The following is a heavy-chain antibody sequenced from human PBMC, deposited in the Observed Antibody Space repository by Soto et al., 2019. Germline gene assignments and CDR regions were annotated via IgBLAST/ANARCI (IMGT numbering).Heavy chain of an antibody. CDR2: ISWNSGSI. Sequence: PGGSLRLSCAASGFTFDDYAMHWVRQAPGKGLEWVSGISWNSGSIGYADSVKGRFTISRDNAKNSLYLQMNSLRAEDTALYYCAMRTTVDYWGQGTLVTVSS. D-gene: IGHD1-26*01. CDR1: GFTFDDYA. J-gene: IGHJ4*02. V-gene: IGHV3-9*01. CDR3: AMRTTVDY.